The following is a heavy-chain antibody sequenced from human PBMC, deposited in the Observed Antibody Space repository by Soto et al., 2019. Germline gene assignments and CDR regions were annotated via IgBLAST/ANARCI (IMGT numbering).Heavy chain of an antibody. D-gene: IGHD3-10*01. CDR3: ASDQSSGFLVS. CDR2: IYYSGST. Sequence: QVQLQESGPGLVKPSQTLSLTCTVSGGSISSGDYYWSWIRQPPGKGLEWIGYIYYSGSTYYNPSLTSRVTISVATSRNPFSLKLSSVTAADTAGYYCASDQSSGFLVSWGQGTLVTVSS. V-gene: IGHV4-30-4*01. J-gene: IGHJ4*02. CDR1: GGSISSGDYY.